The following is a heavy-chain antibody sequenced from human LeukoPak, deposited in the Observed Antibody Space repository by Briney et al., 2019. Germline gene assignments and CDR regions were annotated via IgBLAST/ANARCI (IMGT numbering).Heavy chain of an antibody. J-gene: IGHJ4*02. CDR1: GYTLTELS. V-gene: IGHV1-24*01. CDR2: FDPEDGET. Sequence: ASVKVSCKVSGYTLTELSMHWVRQAPGKGLEWMGGFDPEDGETIYAQKFQGRATMTEDTSTDTAYMELSSLRSEDTAVYYCASVVVGGWAPRFDYWGQGTLVIVAS. D-gene: IGHD6-19*01. CDR3: ASVVVGGWAPRFDY.